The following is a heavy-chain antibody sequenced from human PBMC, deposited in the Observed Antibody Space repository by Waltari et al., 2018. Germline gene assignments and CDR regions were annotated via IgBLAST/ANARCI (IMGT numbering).Heavy chain of an antibody. Sequence: KETGPTLVKPTQTLTLTCSFSGFSLSSSAVGVGWIRQAPGKGLEWIGSIYHSGSTYYNPSLKSRVTISVDTSKNQFSLKLSSVTAADTAVYYCATGPIDCTNGVCPWGQGTLVTVSS. CDR3: ATGPIDCTNGVCP. CDR2: IYHSGST. V-gene: IGHV4-38-2*02. D-gene: IGHD2-8*01. J-gene: IGHJ5*02. CDR1: GFSLSSSAV.